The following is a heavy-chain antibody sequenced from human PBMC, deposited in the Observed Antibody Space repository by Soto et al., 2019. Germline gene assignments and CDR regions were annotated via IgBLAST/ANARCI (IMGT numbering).Heavy chain of an antibody. CDR1: GFTFSSYA. CDR3: AKGVPGYCSSDSCYAYRFDP. J-gene: IGHJ5*02. D-gene: IGHD2-2*01. CDR2: ITGGGGNT. Sequence: EVQLLESGGDLVQPGGSLRLSCAASGFTFSSYAMSWVRQDPGNGLEWVSAITGGGGNTFYADSVKGRFTISRDNSKNTLYLQMNSLRAEDTAVYYCAKGVPGYCSSDSCYAYRFDPWGQGTQVTVSS. V-gene: IGHV3-23*01.